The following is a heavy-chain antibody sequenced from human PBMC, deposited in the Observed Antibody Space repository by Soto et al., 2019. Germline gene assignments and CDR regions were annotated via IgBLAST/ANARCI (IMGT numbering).Heavy chain of an antibody. Sequence: QVQLQESGPGLVKPSETLSLTCTVSGASISSHYWSWIRQPPGKGLEWIGYIYYSGSTNYNPNPSLQSRVTISVDTSKNQFSLKLSSVTAADTAVYYCARDRGIRSLYYWGQGILVTVSS. CDR3: ARDRGIRSLYY. CDR1: GASISSHY. J-gene: IGHJ4*02. V-gene: IGHV4-59*11. D-gene: IGHD1-20*01. CDR2: IYYSGST.